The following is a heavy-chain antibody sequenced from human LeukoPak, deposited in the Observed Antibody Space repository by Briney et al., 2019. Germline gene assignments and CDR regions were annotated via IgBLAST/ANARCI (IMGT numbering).Heavy chain of an antibody. CDR3: ARGGQAEGWFDP. V-gene: IGHV3-53*01. Sequence: GGSLRLSCTVSGFTVSSNSMSWVRQAPGKGLEWVSFIYSDNTHYSDSVKGRFTISKDNSKNTVYLQLDSLRPDDTAVYYCARGGQAEGWFDPWGQGTLVTVSS. CDR1: GFTVSSNS. D-gene: IGHD2-15*01. CDR2: IYSDNT. J-gene: IGHJ5*02.